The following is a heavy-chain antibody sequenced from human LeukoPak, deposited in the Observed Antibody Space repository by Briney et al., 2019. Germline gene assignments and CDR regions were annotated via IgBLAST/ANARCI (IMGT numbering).Heavy chain of an antibody. CDR2: IAPGGNY. J-gene: IGHJ4*02. CDR3: AREAHGAKPGAFDF. Sequence: SETLSITCWDSGGSLSGYYWSWIRQPPGKGLDWIGDIAPGGNYNSHPSLQGRVTMSLDTSKNHFSLLLSSVTAADTAVYFCAREAHGAKPGAFDFWGQGALVAVSS. V-gene: IGHV4-4*07. D-gene: IGHD4/OR15-4a*01. CDR1: GGSLSGYY.